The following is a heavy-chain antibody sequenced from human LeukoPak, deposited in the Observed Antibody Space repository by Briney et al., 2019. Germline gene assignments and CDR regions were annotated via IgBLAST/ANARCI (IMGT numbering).Heavy chain of an antibody. CDR1: GDTFRSCL. CDR3: AKALATYLYVTSGYSALDY. V-gene: IGHV3-33*06. CDR2: IWYDGDNK. J-gene: IGHJ4*02. Sequence: GRSLRLPCRVCGDTFRSCLMHWARQAPGKGLEWVALIWYDGDNKYYSDSVKGRFTISRDNSKNTLYLQMNSLRAEDTAVYYCAKALATYLYVTSGYSALDYGGQGTLVTVSS. D-gene: IGHD3-22*01.